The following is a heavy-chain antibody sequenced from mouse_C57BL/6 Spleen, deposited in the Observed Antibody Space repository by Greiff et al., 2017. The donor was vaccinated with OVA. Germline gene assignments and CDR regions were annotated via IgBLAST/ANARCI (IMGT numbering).Heavy chain of an antibody. CDR2: INPYNGGT. D-gene: IGHD2-4*01. CDR3: ARYYYDYDRYAMDY. V-gene: IGHV1-19*01. Sequence: VQLQQSGPVLVKPGASVKMSCKASGYTFTDYYMNWVKQSHGKSLEWIGVINPYNGGTSYNQKFKGKATLTVDKSSSTAYMELNSLTSEDSAVYYCARYYYDYDRYAMDYWGQGTSVTVSS. CDR1: GYTFTDYY. J-gene: IGHJ4*01.